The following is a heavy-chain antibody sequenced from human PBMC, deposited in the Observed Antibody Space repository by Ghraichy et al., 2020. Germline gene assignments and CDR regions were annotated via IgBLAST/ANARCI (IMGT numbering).Heavy chain of an antibody. V-gene: IGHV4-59*08. CDR1: GGSISSYY. D-gene: IGHD2-15*01. CDR3: ARGVPPAVGYCSGGSCYERIDY. CDR2: IYYSGST. J-gene: IGHJ4*02. Sequence: GSLRLSCTVSGGSISSYYWSWIRQPPGKGLEWIGYIYYSGSTNYNPSLKSRVTISVDTSKNQFSLKLSSVTAADTAVYYCARGVPPAVGYCSGGSCYERIDYWGQGTLVTVSS.